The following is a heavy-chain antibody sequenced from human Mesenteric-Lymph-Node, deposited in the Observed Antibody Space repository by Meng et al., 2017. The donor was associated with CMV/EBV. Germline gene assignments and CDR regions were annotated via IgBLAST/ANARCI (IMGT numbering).Heavy chain of an antibody. CDR1: TVTSYD. CDR2: MNPNSGNT. V-gene: IGHV1-8*01. Sequence: TVTSYDINWVRQATGQGLEWMGWMNPNSGNTGYAQNFQGRVSMTRNTSISTAYMELSSLRSEDTAVYYCARVGFGYYDILTGYYSGYWGQGTLVTVSS. D-gene: IGHD3-9*01. J-gene: IGHJ4*02. CDR3: ARVGFGYYDILTGYYSGY.